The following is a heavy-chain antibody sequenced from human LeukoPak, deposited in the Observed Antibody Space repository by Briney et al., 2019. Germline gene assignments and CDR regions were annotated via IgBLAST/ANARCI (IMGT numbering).Heavy chain of an antibody. Sequence: PGGSLRLSCAPSGFTLSSYVMMWLRQAPGKGLEWVGRMKRKTDGGTTEYAAHVKGRFTISRDDSKNTLYLQMNSLKTEDTAVYYCSTRIYDILTGPADAFDIWGQGTMVTVSS. J-gene: IGHJ3*02. CDR2: MKRKTDGGTT. CDR1: GFTLSSYV. CDR3: STRIYDILTGPADAFDI. D-gene: IGHD3-9*01. V-gene: IGHV3-15*01.